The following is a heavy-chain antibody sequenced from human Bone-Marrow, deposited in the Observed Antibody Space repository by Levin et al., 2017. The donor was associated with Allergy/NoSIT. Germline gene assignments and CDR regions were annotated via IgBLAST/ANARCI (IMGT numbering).Heavy chain of an antibody. J-gene: IGHJ4*02. D-gene: IGHD6-19*01. V-gene: IGHV4-4*02. CDR2: IYHSGST. Sequence: SETLSLTCAVSGGSISSSNWWSWVRQPPGKGLEWLGEIYHSGSTNYNPSLKSRVTISVDKSKNQFSLKLSSVTAADTAVYYCARGGQWLVRALFDYWGQGTLVTVSS. CDR1: GGSISSSNW. CDR3: ARGGQWLVRALFDY.